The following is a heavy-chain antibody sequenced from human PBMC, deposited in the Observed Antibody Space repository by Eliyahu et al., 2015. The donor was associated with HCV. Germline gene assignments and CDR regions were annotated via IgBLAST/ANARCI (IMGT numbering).Heavy chain of an antibody. Sequence: QVQLQESGPGLVKPSETLSLTCTVSGGSISSYYWSWIRQPPGKGLEWIGYIYYSGSTNYNPSLKSRVTISVDTSKNQFSLKLSSVTAADTAVYYCARADYYYDFHAFDIWGQGTMVTVSS. CDR3: ARADYYYDFHAFDI. J-gene: IGHJ3*02. CDR1: GGSISSYY. CDR2: IYYSGST. D-gene: IGHD3-22*01. V-gene: IGHV4-59*01.